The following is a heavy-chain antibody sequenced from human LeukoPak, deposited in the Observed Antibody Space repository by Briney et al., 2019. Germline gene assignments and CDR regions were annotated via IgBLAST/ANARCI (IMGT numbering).Heavy chain of an antibody. CDR2: ISSSGGST. V-gene: IGHV3-23*01. D-gene: IGHD6-13*01. CDR3: AKVETGAAAGSFDY. CDR1: GFTFSSYA. Sequence: GGSLRLSCAASGFTFSSYAMSWVRQAPGEGLEWVSAISSSGGSTYYADSVKGRFTISRDNSKNTLYLQMNSLRAEDTAVYYCAKVETGAAAGSFDYWGQGTLVTVSS. J-gene: IGHJ4*02.